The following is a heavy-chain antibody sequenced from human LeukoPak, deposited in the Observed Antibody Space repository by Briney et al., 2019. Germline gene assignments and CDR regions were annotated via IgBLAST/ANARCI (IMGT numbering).Heavy chain of an antibody. J-gene: IGHJ4*02. CDR1: GFTFSSYG. D-gene: IGHD6-19*01. Sequence: GGSLRLSCAASGFTFSSYGMHWVRQAPGKGLEWVAVISYDGSNKYYADSVKGPFTISRDNSKNTLYLQMNSLRAEDTAVYYCAKDTLGAVAAIDYWGQGTLVTVSS. V-gene: IGHV3-30*18. CDR2: ISYDGSNK. CDR3: AKDTLGAVAAIDY.